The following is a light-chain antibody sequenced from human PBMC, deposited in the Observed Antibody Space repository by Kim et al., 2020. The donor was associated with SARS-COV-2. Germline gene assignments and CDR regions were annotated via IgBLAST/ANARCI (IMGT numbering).Light chain of an antibody. CDR1: KLGDKF. J-gene: IGLJ2*01. CDR3: QTWDNSTVL. CDR2: QDN. V-gene: IGLV3-1*01. Sequence: SYELTQPPSVSVSPGQTATITCSGDKLGDKFACWYQQKAGQSPVLVIYQDNKRPSGIPERFSGSNSGNTATLTIRGTQRMDEAYYYCQTWDNSTVLFGGG.